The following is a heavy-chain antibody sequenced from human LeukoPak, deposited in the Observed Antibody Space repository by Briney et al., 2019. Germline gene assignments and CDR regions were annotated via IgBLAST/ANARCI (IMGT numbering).Heavy chain of an antibody. CDR2: INPNSGGT. Sequence: SCAASGFTFSSYVMHWVRQAPGQGLEWMGWINPNSGGTNYAQKFQGRVTMTRDTSISTAYMELSRLRSDDTAVYYCARSIVGATLDYWGQGTLVTVSS. CDR3: ARSIVGATLDY. CDR1: GFTFSSYV. J-gene: IGHJ4*02. D-gene: IGHD1-26*01. V-gene: IGHV1-2*02.